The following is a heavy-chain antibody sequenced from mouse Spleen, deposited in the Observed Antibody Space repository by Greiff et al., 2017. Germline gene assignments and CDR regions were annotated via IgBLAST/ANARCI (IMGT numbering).Heavy chain of an antibody. J-gene: IGHJ3*01. CDR3: AGDYYDGRGAY. CDR2: IYPGDGDT. V-gene: IGHV1-82*01. CDR1: GYAFSSSW. D-gene: IGHD1-1*01. Sequence: QVQLQQSGPELVKPGASVKISCKASGYAFSSSWMNWVKQRPGKGLEWIGRIYPGDGDTNYNGKFKGKATLTADKSSSTAYMQLSSLTSEDSTVYFYAGDYYDGRGAYWGQGTLVTVSA.